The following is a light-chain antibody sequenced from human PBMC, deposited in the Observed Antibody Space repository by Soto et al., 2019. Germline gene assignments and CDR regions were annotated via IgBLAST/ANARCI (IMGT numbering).Light chain of an antibody. CDR3: HQHESSPST. J-gene: IGKJ1*01. CDR1: QSVRRRY. Sequence: VLTLSPGTLSLSPGERATLSFRASQSVRRRYLTWSHQKPGQAPRLLSYRISGRANGIPDRFSVSGASTSFTLTISRLETEEFAIYYCHQHESSPSTSGQGTKVDIK. V-gene: IGKV3-20*01. CDR2: RIS.